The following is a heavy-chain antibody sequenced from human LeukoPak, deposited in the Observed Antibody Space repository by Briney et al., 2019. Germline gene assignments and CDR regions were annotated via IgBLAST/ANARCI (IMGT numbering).Heavy chain of an antibody. CDR2: ISWNSGSI. CDR1: GFTFDDYA. Sequence: PGGSLRLSCAASGFTFDDYAMHWVRQAPGKGLEWVSGISWNSGSIGYADSVKGRFTISRDSAKNSLYLQMNSLRAEDTALYYCAKAEPYCSSTSCYRENWYFDLWGRGTLVTVSS. J-gene: IGHJ2*01. V-gene: IGHV3-9*01. CDR3: AKAEPYCSSTSCYRENWYFDL. D-gene: IGHD2-2*01.